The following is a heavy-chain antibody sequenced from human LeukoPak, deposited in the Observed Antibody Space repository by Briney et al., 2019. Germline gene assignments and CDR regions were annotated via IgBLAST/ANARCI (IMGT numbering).Heavy chain of an antibody. CDR3: ASHSGGYAY. Sequence: SETLSLTCGVSGGSISSSYWWSWVRQPPGKGLEWIGEIYHSGSTNYNPSLKSRVTISMDKSKNQFSLKLSSVTAADTAVYYCASHSGGYAYWGQGTLVTVSS. CDR1: GGSISSSYW. J-gene: IGHJ4*02. V-gene: IGHV4-4*02. D-gene: IGHD5-12*01. CDR2: IYHSGST.